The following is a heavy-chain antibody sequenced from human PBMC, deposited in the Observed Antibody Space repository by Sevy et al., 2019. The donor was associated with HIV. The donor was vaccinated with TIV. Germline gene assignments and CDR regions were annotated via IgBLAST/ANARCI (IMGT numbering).Heavy chain of an antibody. CDR1: GFTVSSNY. V-gene: IGHV3-53*04. CDR3: ARVSLQSMVRGRYYYMDV. CDR2: IYSGGST. J-gene: IGHJ6*03. Sequence: GGSLRLSCAASGFTVSSNYMSWVRQAPGKGLEWVSVIYSGGSTYYADSVKGRFTISRHNSKNTLYLQMNSLRAEDTAVYYCARVSLQSMVRGRYYYMDVWGKGTTVTVSS. D-gene: IGHD3-10*01.